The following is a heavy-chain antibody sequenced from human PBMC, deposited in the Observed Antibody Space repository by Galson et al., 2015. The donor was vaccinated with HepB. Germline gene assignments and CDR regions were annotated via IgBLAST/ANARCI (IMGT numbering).Heavy chain of an antibody. Sequence: SLRLSCAASGFTFSSYAMHWVRQAPGKGLEWVAVISYDGSNKYYADSVKGRFTISRDNSKNTLYLQMNSLRAEDTAVYYCARDPGGSSSWYSRSGRGYYFDYWGQGTLVTVSS. J-gene: IGHJ4*02. D-gene: IGHD6-13*01. V-gene: IGHV3-30-3*01. CDR1: GFTFSSYA. CDR2: ISYDGSNK. CDR3: ARDPGGSSSWYSRSGRGYYFDY.